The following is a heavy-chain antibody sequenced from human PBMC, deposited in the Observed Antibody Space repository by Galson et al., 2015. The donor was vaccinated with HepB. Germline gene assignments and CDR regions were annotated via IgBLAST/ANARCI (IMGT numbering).Heavy chain of an antibody. D-gene: IGHD3-9*01. CDR1: GFTFSSYA. CDR3: ATDITPYYYYGMDV. J-gene: IGHJ6*02. Sequence: SLRLSCAASGFTFSSYAMSWVRQAPGKGLEWVSAISGRGGSTYYADSVKGRFTISRDNSKNTLYLQMNSLRAEDTAVYYCATDITPYYYYGMDVWGQGTTVTVSS. V-gene: IGHV3-23*01. CDR2: ISGRGGST.